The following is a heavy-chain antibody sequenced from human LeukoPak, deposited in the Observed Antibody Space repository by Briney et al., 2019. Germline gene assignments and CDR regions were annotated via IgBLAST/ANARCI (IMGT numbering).Heavy chain of an antibody. CDR1: GGSISSYY. CDR2: IYYSGST. Sequence: SETLSLTCTVSGGSISSYYWSWIRQPPGKGLEWIGYIYYSGSTNYNPSLKSRVTISVDTSKNQFSLKLSSVTAADTAVYYCARDRPNDTTAFDIWGQGTMVSVSS. V-gene: IGHV4-59*01. D-gene: IGHD3-22*01. J-gene: IGHJ3*02. CDR3: ARDRPNDTTAFDI.